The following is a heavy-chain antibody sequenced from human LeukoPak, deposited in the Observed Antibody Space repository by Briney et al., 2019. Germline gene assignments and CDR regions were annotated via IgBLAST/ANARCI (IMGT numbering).Heavy chain of an antibody. J-gene: IGHJ4*02. V-gene: IGHV1-18*01. D-gene: IGHD3-16*01. CDR3: ARDYRTGDYDYVWGSYSLDY. Sequence: ASVKVSCKASGYTFTSYGISWVRQAPGQGLGWMGWISAYNGNTNYAQKLQGRVTMTTDTSTSTAYMELRSLRSDDTAVYYCARDYRTGDYDYVWGSYSLDYWGQGTLVTVSS. CDR1: GYTFTSYG. CDR2: ISAYNGNT.